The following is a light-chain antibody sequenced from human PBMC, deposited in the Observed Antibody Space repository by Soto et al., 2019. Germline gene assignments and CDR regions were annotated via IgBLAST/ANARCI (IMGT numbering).Light chain of an antibody. V-gene: IGKV1-5*03. Sequence: DIQMTQSPTTLSASVGDRVTITCRASHSLIKWLACYQQKPGKAPKLLIYEASSLQSGVPSRFSGSGSGTEFTLTISSLQPDDSATYYCQQYNTFLTFGGGTKVDIK. CDR3: QQYNTFLT. CDR2: EAS. CDR1: HSLIKW. J-gene: IGKJ4*01.